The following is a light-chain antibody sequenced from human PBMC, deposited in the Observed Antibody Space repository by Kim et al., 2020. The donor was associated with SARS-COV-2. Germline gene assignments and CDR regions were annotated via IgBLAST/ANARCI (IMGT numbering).Light chain of an antibody. CDR1: QSVYSR. V-gene: IGKV3-11*01. Sequence: EIVLTQSPATLSLSPGERAPLSCRASQSVYSRLAWYQQKPGQAPRLLIYDASNRATGVPARFSGSGSGTDFTLTISSREREDLAVYYCQQRSDWTRTFGGGTKVEI. CDR2: DAS. CDR3: QQRSDWTRT. J-gene: IGKJ4*01.